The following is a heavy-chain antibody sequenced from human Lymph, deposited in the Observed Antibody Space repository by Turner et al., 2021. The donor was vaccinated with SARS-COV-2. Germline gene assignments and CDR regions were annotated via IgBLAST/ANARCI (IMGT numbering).Heavy chain of an antibody. CDR2: IYYRGGS. J-gene: IGHJ5*02. CDR1: GGSMSSNY. D-gene: IGHD3-22*01. Sequence: QVQLQESGPRLEMPLEALSLTCTVPGGSMSSNYWSCIRPLPGKRLEWIGYIYYRGGSNYNPSLKSRVTISVDTSKHQSAQKPTSVSAADTAIYYCARGTMNNWVDPWGQGILVTVSS. V-gene: IGHV4-59*01. CDR3: ARGTMNNWVDP.